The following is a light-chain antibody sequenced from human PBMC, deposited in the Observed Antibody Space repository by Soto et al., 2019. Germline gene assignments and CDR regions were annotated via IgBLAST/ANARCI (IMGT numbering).Light chain of an antibody. CDR1: QSIRSY. J-gene: IGKJ2*01. V-gene: IGKV1-39*01. CDR2: AAS. Sequence: DIQMTQSPSSLSASVGDRVTITCRASQSIRSYLNWYQQKPGNAPKLLIYAASSLHSGVPSRFSGSGSGTDFTLTISSLQPEDFATYYCQQSYSTPYTFGPGTKLEIK. CDR3: QQSYSTPYT.